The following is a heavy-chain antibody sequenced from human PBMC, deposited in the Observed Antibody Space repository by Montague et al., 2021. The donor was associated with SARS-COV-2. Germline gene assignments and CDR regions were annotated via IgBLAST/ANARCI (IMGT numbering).Heavy chain of an antibody. Sequence: CAISGDSVSSNSATWNWVRQSPSRGLEWLGRTYYRSKWYDDYAVSVRGRVTINPDTSRYQFSLELTSVTAADTAIYYCARAGGFDNSGYVGRLRTYYFDYWGQGLLVTVSS. CDR2: TYYRSKWYD. D-gene: IGHD3-22*01. V-gene: IGHV6-1*01. CDR3: ARAGGFDNSGYVGRLRTYYFDY. J-gene: IGHJ4*02. CDR1: GDSVSSNSAT.